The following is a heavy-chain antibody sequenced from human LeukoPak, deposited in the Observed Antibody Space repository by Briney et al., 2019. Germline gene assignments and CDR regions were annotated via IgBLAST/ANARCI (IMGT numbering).Heavy chain of an antibody. Sequence: GGSLRLSCAVSGFTFSDYYMSWIRQAPGKGLEWVSYISSGGSTIFYADSVKGRFTVSRDNAKNSLYLQMNSLRDEDTAVYYCAKDLDYFHTSVFTDWGQGTLVTVSS. CDR2: ISSGGSTI. D-gene: IGHD3-22*01. J-gene: IGHJ4*02. CDR1: GFTFSDYY. CDR3: AKDLDYFHTSVFTD. V-gene: IGHV3-11*01.